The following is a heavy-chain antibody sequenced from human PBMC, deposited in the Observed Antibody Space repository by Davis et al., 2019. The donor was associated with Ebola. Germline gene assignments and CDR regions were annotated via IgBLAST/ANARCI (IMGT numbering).Heavy chain of an antibody. J-gene: IGHJ4*02. CDR1: GFTFSSYA. D-gene: IGHD6-13*01. V-gene: IGHV3-30-3*01. Sequence: GGSLRLSCAASGFTFSSYAMHWVRQAPGKGLEWVAVISYDGSNKYYADSVKGRFTISRDNSKNTLYLQMSSLRAEDTAFYYCAKGLWDSSSWAPIDYWGQGTLVTVSS. CDR3: AKGLWDSSSWAPIDY. CDR2: ISYDGSNK.